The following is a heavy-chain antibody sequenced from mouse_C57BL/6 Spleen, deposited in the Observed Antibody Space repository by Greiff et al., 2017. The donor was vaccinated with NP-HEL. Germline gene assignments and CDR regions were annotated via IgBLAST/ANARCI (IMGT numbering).Heavy chain of an antibody. CDR1: GFTFSSYA. J-gene: IGHJ4*01. CDR2: ISSGGDYF. V-gene: IGHV5-9-1*02. D-gene: IGHD2-2*01. CDR3: TREHGYVYYYAMDY. Sequence: EVQLVESGEGLVKPGGSLKLSCAASGFTFSSYAMSWVRQTPEKRLEWVAYISSGGDYFCYADTVKGRFTISRDNARNTLYLQMSSLKSEDTAMYYCTREHGYVYYYAMDYWGQGTSVTVSS.